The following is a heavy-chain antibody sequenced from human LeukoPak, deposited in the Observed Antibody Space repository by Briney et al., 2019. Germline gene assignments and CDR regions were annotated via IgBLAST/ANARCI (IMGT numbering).Heavy chain of an antibody. J-gene: IGHJ4*02. CDR3: AKVDDISAVFDY. CDR1: GFTFSSYS. V-gene: IGHV3-30*18. CDR2: ISYDGSNK. D-gene: IGHD3-9*01. Sequence: GRSLRLSCAASGFTFSSYSMHWVRQAPGKGLEWVAVISYDGSNKYYADSVKGRFTISRDNSKNTLYLQMNSLRAEDTAVYYCAKVDDISAVFDYWGQGTLVTVSS.